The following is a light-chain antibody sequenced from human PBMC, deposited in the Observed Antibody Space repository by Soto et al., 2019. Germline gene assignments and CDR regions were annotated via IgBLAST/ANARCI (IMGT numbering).Light chain of an antibody. CDR3: SSYTSSHVV. V-gene: IGLV2-14*01. J-gene: IGLJ2*01. CDR2: DVS. Sequence: QSALTPPASVSGSPGQSITISCTGTTNYVGDNNHLSWYQQHPGKAPKLMIFDVSDRPSGVSNRFSGSKSGNTASLTISGLQAEDEADYYCSSYTSSHVVFGGGTKLTVL. CDR1: TNYVGDNNH.